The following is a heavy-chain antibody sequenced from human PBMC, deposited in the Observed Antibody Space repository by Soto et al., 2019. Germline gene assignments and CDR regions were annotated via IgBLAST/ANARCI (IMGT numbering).Heavy chain of an antibody. Sequence: ELQVVESGGGLVQPGKSLRLSCDTSKFTFTNYRMSWVRQAPGKGLEWVANINQNGTEETYVDAVKGRFIISRDNGRKSVYLQITSLRVDDTAGDYCVRHFPPVTRLRGVVVRAGYAVALWGPGTLVSVPT. CDR1: KFTFTNYR. CDR3: VRHFPPVTRLRGVVVRAGYAVAL. D-gene: IGHD3-10*01. J-gene: IGHJ4*01. CDR2: INQNGTEE. V-gene: IGHV3-7*01.